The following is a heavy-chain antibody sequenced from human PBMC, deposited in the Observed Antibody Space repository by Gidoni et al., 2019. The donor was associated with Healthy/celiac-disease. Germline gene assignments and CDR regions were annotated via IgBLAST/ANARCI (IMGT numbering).Heavy chain of an antibody. J-gene: IGHJ6*02. CDR2: ISWNSGSI. CDR3: AKGRRGYIFYYYGMDV. V-gene: IGHV3-9*01. D-gene: IGHD5-12*01. CDR1: GFTFDDYA. Sequence: EVQLVESGGDLVQPGRSLRLSCAASGFTFDDYAMHWFRQAPGKGLEWVSGISWNSGSIGYADSVKGRFTISRDNAKNSLYLQMNSLRAEDTALYYCAKGRRGYIFYYYGMDVWGQGTTVTVSS.